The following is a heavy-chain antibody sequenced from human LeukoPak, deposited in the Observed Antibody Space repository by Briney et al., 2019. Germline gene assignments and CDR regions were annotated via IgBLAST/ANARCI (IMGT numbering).Heavy chain of an antibody. CDR2: IYYSGST. Sequence: PSETLSLTCTVSVGSISIYYWSCILQPPGKVLEGIVYIYYSGSTNYNPSLKIRVTMSLDTSKNQFSLKLSYVTAADKAVYYCARDSGRNTIFFDYWGQGTLVTVSS. J-gene: IGHJ4*02. D-gene: IGHD3-9*01. V-gene: IGHV4-59*12. CDR3: ARDSGRNTIFFDY. CDR1: VGSISIYY.